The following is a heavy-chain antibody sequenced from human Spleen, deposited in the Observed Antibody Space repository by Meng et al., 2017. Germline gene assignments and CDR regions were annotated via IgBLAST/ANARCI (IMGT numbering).Heavy chain of an antibody. V-gene: IGHV5-51*01. D-gene: IGHD4-23*01. J-gene: IGHJ4*02. CDR2: IYPGDFDT. Sequence: GESLKISCKNSGYRFTNYWIAWVRQMPGKGLEWMGIIYPGDFDTRYSPSFQGQVTISVDRSISTAYVQWSSLRASDTAIYYCARAFYGGNLFYFDYWGQGTLVTVSS. CDR1: GYRFTNYW. CDR3: ARAFYGGNLFYFDY.